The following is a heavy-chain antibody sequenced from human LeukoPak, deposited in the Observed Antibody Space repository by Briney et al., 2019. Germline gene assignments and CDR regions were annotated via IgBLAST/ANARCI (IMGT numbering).Heavy chain of an antibody. CDR2: IYYSGST. Sequence: SETLSLTCTVSGGSISSSSYYWGWIRQPPGKGLEWIGSIYYSGSTYYNPSLKSRVTISVDTSKNQFSLKLSSVTAADTAVYYCARDPNWGGLDYWGQGTLVTVSS. CDR3: ARDPNWGGLDY. V-gene: IGHV4-39*02. J-gene: IGHJ4*02. CDR1: GGSISSSSYY. D-gene: IGHD7-27*01.